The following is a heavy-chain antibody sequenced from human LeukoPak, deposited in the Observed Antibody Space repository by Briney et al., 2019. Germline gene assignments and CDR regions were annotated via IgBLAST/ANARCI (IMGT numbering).Heavy chain of an antibody. D-gene: IGHD3-10*01. V-gene: IGHV3-7*01. J-gene: IGHJ4*02. CDR3: ARVGWFGGANLDY. Sequence: GGSLRLSCAASGFTFSSHWMSWVRQAPGKGLEWVANIKQDGSEKYYVDSVKGRFTISRDNAKNSLYLQMNSLRAEDTAVYYCARVGWFGGANLDYWGQGTLVTVSS. CDR2: IKQDGSEK. CDR1: GFTFSSHW.